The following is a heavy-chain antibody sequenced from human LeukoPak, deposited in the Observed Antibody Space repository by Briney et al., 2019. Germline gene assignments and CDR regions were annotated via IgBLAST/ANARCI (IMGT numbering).Heavy chain of an antibody. Sequence: PAGSLRLSCAASGFTFSTYAMSWVRQAPGKGLEWVGRIKTKTDGGTTDYAAPVKGRFTISRDDSKNTLYLQMNSPETEDTAVYYCTTEASGSRDYYGMDVWGQGTTVTVSS. CDR3: TTEASGSRDYYGMDV. D-gene: IGHD6-19*01. J-gene: IGHJ6*02. CDR2: IKTKTDGGTT. CDR1: GFTFSTYA. V-gene: IGHV3-15*01.